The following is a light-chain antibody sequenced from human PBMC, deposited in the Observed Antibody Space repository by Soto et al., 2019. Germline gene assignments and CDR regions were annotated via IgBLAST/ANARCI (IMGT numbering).Light chain of an antibody. V-gene: IGKV1-39*01. CDR3: KQTYTTTRT. Sequence: DIQMTQSPSSLSASVGDRVTITCRASQSISSFLNWYQQKPGEAPKLLIYAATSLHSGVPARFSGSGSATDFTLTISSLQPEDFATYYCKQTYTTTRTFGQGTTVEI. CDR1: QSISSF. CDR2: AAT. J-gene: IGKJ1*01.